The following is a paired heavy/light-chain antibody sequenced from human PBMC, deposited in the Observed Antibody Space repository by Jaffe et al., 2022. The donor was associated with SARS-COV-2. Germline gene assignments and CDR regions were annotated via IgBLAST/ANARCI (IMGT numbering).Light chain of an antibody. Sequence: SYELTQPPSVSVSPGQTARITCSGDVLPKKYAYWYQQKSGQAPVLVIYEDNKRPSGIPERFSGSSSGTMATLTISGAQVEDEADYYCYSTDSSGNHRVFGGGTKLTVL. CDR2: EDN. V-gene: IGLV3-10*01. J-gene: IGLJ3*02. CDR3: YSTDSSGNHRV. CDR1: VLPKKY.
Heavy chain of an antibody. Sequence: EVQLVESGGGLVQPGGSLRLSCVASGFTFSDYSMNWVRQAPGKGLEWVSYISSSTNTIYYADSVKGRFTISRDNAKKSLYLQMNSLRAEDTAVYYCARDHYSLGFGEFSPLGPSVPPQPTNHYYMDVWGKGTTVTVSS. J-gene: IGHJ6*03. CDR3: ARDHYSLGFGEFSPLGPSVPPQPTNHYYMDV. CDR1: GFTFSDYS. D-gene: IGHD3-10*01. V-gene: IGHV3-48*01. CDR2: ISSSTNTI.